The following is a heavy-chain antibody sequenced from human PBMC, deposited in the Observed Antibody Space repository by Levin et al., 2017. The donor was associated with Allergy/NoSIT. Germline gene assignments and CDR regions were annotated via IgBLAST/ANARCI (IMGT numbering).Heavy chain of an antibody. CDR3: ARDSYGLGQNC. J-gene: IGHJ4*02. Sequence: GGSLRLSCAASGFTLSSYSMNWVRQAPGKGLECISYISSSSSAIYYADSVEGRFTISRDNAKNSVYLQMNSLRAEDTAVYYCARDSYGLGQNCWGQGTLVTVSS. V-gene: IGHV3-48*01. D-gene: IGHD3-16*01. CDR2: ISSSSSAI. CDR1: GFTLSSYS.